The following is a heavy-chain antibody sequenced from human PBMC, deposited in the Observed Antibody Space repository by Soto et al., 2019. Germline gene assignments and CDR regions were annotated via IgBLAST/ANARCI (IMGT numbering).Heavy chain of an antibody. J-gene: IGHJ6*03. D-gene: IGHD2-15*01. V-gene: IGHV1-18*01. Sequence: ASVKVSCKASGYTLTSYGISWVRQAPGQGLEWMGWISAYNGNTNYAQKLQGRVTMTTDTSTSTAYMELRSLRSDDTAVYYCARVEGGYCSGGSCYALYYYYYMDVWGKGTTVTVSS. CDR3: ARVEGGYCSGGSCYALYYYYYMDV. CDR1: GYTLTSYG. CDR2: ISAYNGNT.